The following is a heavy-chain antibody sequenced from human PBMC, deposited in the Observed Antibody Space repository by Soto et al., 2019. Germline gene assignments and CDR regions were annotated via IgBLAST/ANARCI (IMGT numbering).Heavy chain of an antibody. Sequence: SETLSLTCAVFGGSFSDSYWSWIRQSPEKGLEWIGEITNNGSTYYNPSLKSRVTISGDTSKNQFSLEVRSVTAADTAVYFCARGRTAIATGWFDSWGQGTLVTVSS. CDR3: ARGRTAIATGWFDS. D-gene: IGHD4-4*01. CDR1: GGSFSDSY. V-gene: IGHV4-34*01. CDR2: ITNNGST. J-gene: IGHJ5*01.